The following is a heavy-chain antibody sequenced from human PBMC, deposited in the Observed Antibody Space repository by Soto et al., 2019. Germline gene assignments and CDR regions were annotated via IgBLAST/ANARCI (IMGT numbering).Heavy chain of an antibody. J-gene: IGHJ4*02. V-gene: IGHV3-23*01. CDR1: GFTFSSYA. Sequence: EVQLLESGGGLVQPGESLRLSCAASGFTFSSYAMSCVRQAPGKGLEGVSVVSGSDDSTYYADSVKGRFTISRDNSKNTLYLQMNSRRAKYTAVYYCAKRSSSSTFDYWGQGTLVTVSS. CDR2: VSGSDDST. D-gene: IGHD6-6*01. CDR3: AKRSSSSTFDY.